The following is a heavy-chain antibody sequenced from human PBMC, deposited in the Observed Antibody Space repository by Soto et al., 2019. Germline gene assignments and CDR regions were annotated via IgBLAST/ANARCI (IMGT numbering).Heavy chain of an antibody. CDR1: GGSISTSRSY. D-gene: IGHD2-21*01. V-gene: IGHV4-39*01. CDR3: ARQPTTGDTELWFDP. J-gene: IGHJ5*02. Sequence: PSETLSLTCNVSGGSISTSRSYWAWIRQPPGKGLEWLANIFYSGSTYYNPSLASRVTVSVDTSKNEFSLKLRSVTAADTAVYYCARQPTTGDTELWFDPWGKGTLVTVSS. CDR2: IFYSGST.